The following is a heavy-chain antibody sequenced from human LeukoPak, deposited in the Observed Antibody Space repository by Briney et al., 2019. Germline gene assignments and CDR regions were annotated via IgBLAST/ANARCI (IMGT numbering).Heavy chain of an antibody. V-gene: IGHV1-46*01. D-gene: IGHD1-20*01. CDR2: INPSGGST. CDR1: GYTFTSYY. Sequence: ASVKVSCKASGYTFTSYYMHWVRQAPGQGLEWMGIINPSGGSTSYAQKFQGRVTMTRDMSTSTDYMELSSLRAEDTAVYYCAKVGKAPRITGTTSRYYYYNMDVWGKGTTVTISS. CDR3: AKVGKAPRITGTTSRYYYYNMDV. J-gene: IGHJ6*03.